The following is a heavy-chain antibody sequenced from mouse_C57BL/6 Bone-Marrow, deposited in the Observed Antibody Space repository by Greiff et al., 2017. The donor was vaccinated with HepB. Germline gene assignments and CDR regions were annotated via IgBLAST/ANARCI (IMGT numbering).Heavy chain of an antibody. J-gene: IGHJ4*01. CDR1: GYTFTSYW. CDR3: AKEGLVWGYAMDY. V-gene: IGHV1-53*01. Sequence: QVQLQQPGTELVKPGASVKLSCKASGYTFTSYWMHWVKQRPGQGLEWIGNINPSNGGTNYNEKFKVKATLTVDKSSSTAFMQLSRLTSEYSAVYYCAKEGLVWGYAMDYWGQVTSVTVSS. D-gene: IGHD2-10*02. CDR2: INPSNGGT.